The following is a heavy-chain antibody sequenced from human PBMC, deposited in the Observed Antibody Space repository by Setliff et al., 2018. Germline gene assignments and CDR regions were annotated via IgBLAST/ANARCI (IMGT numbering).Heavy chain of an antibody. J-gene: IGHJ4*02. D-gene: IGHD4-17*01. Sequence: PSETLSLTCTVSGGSISSGDYYWSWIRQPPGQGLEWIGYIYYSGSTYYNPSLKSRVTISVDTSKNQFSLKLSSVTAADTAVYYCASSTYGSYFDYWGQGTLVTAPQ. V-gene: IGHV4-30-4*08. CDR3: ASSTYGSYFDY. CDR1: GGSISSGDYY. CDR2: IYYSGST.